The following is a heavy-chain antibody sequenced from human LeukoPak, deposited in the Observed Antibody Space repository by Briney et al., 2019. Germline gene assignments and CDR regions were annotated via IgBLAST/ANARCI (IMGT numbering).Heavy chain of an antibody. CDR1: GFTFSSYS. CDR2: ISSSSSYI. D-gene: IGHD2-2*01. CDR3: ARDRCSSTSCFNDY. Sequence: GGSLRLSCAASGFTFSSYSMNWVRQAPGKGLEWVSSISSSSSYIYYADSVKGRFTISRDNAKNSLYLQMNSLRVEDTAVYYCARDRCSSTSCFNDYWGQGTLVTVSS. J-gene: IGHJ4*02. V-gene: IGHV3-21*01.